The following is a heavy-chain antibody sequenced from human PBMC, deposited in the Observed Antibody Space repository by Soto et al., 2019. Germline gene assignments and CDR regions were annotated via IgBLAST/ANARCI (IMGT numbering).Heavy chain of an antibody. CDR1: GFTFSSYS. V-gene: IGHV3-21*01. CDR3: ARDKVVVAIPVVGFDI. J-gene: IGHJ3*02. D-gene: IGHD2-15*01. CDR2: ISSSSSYI. Sequence: GGSLRLSCAASGFTFSSYSMNWVRQAPGKGLEWVSSISSSSSYIYYADSVKGRFTISRDNAKNSLYLQMNSLRAEDTAVYYCARDKVVVAIPVVGFDIWGQGTMVTVSS.